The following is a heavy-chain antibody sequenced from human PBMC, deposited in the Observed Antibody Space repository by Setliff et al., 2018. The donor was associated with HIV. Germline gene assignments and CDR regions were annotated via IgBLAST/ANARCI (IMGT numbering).Heavy chain of an antibody. CDR2: ISDTSIHI. CDR3: ARSPANGGHDAFDI. CDR1: GSSVSSNY. D-gene: IGHD6-25*01. J-gene: IGHJ3*02. V-gene: IGHV3-21*01. Sequence: GSLRLSCAASGSSVSSNYMTRVRQAPGEGLECISSISDTSIHIYYGESVKGRFTISRDNAKNSLYVQMNSLSADDTAVYYCARSPANGGHDAFDIWGQGTMVTVSS.